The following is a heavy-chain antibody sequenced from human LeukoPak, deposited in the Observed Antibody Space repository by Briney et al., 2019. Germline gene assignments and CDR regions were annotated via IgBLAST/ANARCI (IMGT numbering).Heavy chain of an antibody. J-gene: IGHJ4*02. CDR2: LKKDVDEK. V-gene: IGHV3-7*01. CDR3: ARGPPHGSRTDYFDY. CDR1: GFTSSSHW. D-gene: IGHD3-10*01. Sequence: GGSLRLSCAASGFTSSSHWMTWVRQAPGKGLEWVASLKKDVDEKYYVDSVKGRFTISRDNAKNSVYLHMNSLRVEDTAVYYCARGPPHGSRTDYFDYWGQGTLVTVSS.